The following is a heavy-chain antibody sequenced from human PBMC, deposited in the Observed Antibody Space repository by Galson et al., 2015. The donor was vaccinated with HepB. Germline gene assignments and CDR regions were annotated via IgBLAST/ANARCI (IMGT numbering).Heavy chain of an antibody. J-gene: IGHJ5*02. CDR2: ISSSSSYI. CDR1: GFTFSSYS. V-gene: IGHV3-21*01. Sequence: SLRLSCAASGFTFSSYSMNWVRQAPGKGLEWVSSISSSSSYIYYADSVKGRFTISRDNAKNSLYLQMNSLRAEDTAVYYCARGSGSYMGGWFDPWAREPWSPSPQ. D-gene: IGHD1-26*01. CDR3: ARGSGSYMGGWFDP.